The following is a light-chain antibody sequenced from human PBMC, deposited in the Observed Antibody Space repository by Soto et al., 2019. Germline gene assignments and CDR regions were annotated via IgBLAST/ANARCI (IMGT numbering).Light chain of an antibody. J-gene: IGKJ4*01. Sequence: EIVFSQSPGTLSLSPGERATLSCRASQSVSSSYLAWYQQKPGQAPRLLIYGASSRATGIPDRFSGSVSGTDFTLTISRLEPEDFAVYYCQQYGSSPLTFGGGTKVDIK. CDR2: GAS. V-gene: IGKV3-20*01. CDR1: QSVSSSY. CDR3: QQYGSSPLT.